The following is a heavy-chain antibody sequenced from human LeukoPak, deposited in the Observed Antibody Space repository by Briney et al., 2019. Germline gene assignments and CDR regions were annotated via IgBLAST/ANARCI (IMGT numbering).Heavy chain of an antibody. CDR3: ACEKVPNLVLGANDY. CDR1: GGTFSSYT. CDR2: IIPILGIA. V-gene: IGHV1-69*02. D-gene: IGHD1-26*01. J-gene: IGHJ4*02. Sequence: SVKVSCKASGGTFSSYTISWVRQAPGQGLEWMGRIIPILGIANYAQKFQGRVTITADKSTSTAYMELSSLRSEDTAVYYCACEKVPNLVLGANDYWGQGTLVTVSS.